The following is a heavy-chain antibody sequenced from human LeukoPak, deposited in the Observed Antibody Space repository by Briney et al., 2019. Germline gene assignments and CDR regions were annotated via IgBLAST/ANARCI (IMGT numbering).Heavy chain of an antibody. CDR1: GFTFSSNW. V-gene: IGHV3-7*03. CDR3: ATSEGY. CDR2: IKQDGRDT. J-gene: IGHJ4*02. Sequence: GGSLRLSCAASGFTFSSNWMSWVRQAPGKGLEWVANIKQDGRDTYYVDSVKGRFTISRDNAKNSLNLQMNSLRAEDTAMYYCATSEGYWGQGTLVTVSS.